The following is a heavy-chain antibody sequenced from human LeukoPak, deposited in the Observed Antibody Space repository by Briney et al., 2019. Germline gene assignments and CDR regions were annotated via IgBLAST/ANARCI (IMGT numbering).Heavy chain of an antibody. CDR2: IYYSGST. Sequence: ASETLSLTCTVSGGSISSSSYYWGWIRQPPGKGLEWIGSIYYSGSTYYNPSLKSRVTISVDTSKNQFSLKLSSVTAADTAVYYCARDGQYGADYYGMDVWGQGTTVTVSS. D-gene: IGHD4-4*01. J-gene: IGHJ6*02. CDR3: ARDGQYGADYYGMDV. V-gene: IGHV4-39*07. CDR1: GGSISSSSYY.